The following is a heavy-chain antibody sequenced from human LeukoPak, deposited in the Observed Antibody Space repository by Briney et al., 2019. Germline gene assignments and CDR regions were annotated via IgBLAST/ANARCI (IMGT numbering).Heavy chain of an antibody. CDR2: IYCGSA. CDR3: AREGQAGYGY. V-gene: IGHV4-39*02. CDR1: GGSISTSGYY. J-gene: IGHJ4*02. Sequence: SETLSLTCTVSGGSISTSGYYWGWIRQPPGKGLEWIGSIYCGSAYYNPSLKSRVTISVDTSKNHFSLKLSSVTAADTAVYYCAREGQAGYGYWGQGTLVTVSS. D-gene: IGHD3-9*01.